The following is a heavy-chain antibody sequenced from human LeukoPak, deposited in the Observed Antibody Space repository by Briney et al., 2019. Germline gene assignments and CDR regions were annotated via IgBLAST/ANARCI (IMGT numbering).Heavy chain of an antibody. CDR2: ISSSSSSM. V-gene: IGHV3-11*04. J-gene: IGHJ4*02. D-gene: IGHD3-3*01. CDR3: ARDFWGAYRVDYFDY. CDR1: GFTFSDYY. Sequence: GGSLRLSCAVSGFTFSDYYMSWVRQAPGKGLEWIAYISSSSSSMYYADSVKGRFTVSRDNAQDSLFLQMNSLRAEDTAVYYCARDFWGAYRVDYFDYWGQGTLVTVSS.